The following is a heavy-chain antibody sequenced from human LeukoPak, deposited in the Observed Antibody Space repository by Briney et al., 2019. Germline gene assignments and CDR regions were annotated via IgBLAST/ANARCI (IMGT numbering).Heavy chain of an antibody. CDR1: GGSISSYY. V-gene: IGHV4-59*01. CDR2: IYYSGST. Sequence: SETLSLTCTVSGGSISSYYWSWIRQPPGKGLEWIGYIYYSGSTNYNPSLKSRVTISVDTSKNQFSLKLSSVTAADTAVYYCARATEGITMVRERGNYYGMDVWGKGTTVTVSS. CDR3: ARATEGITMVRERGNYYGMDV. J-gene: IGHJ6*04. D-gene: IGHD3-10*01.